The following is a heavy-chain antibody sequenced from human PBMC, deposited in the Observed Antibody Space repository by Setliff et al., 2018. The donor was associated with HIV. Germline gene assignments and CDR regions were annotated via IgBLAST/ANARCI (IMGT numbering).Heavy chain of an antibody. V-gene: IGHV1-46*01. CDR3: ARGATITYYFDY. Sequence: ASVKVSCKASGYSFTSYIIHWVRQAPGQGLEWVGRVYPGDASIHYAQKFLGRVTVTRDTSTSTVYMDLSSLIFEDTAVYYCARGATITYYFDYWGQGTLVTVSS. D-gene: IGHD5-12*01. CDR1: GYSFTSYI. J-gene: IGHJ4*02. CDR2: VYPGDASI.